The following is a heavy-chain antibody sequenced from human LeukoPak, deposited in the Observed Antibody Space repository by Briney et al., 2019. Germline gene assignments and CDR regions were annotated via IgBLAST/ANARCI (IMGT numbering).Heavy chain of an antibody. J-gene: IGHJ4*02. D-gene: IGHD3-3*01. V-gene: IGHV4-34*01. CDR1: GGSFSGYY. CDR2: INHSGST. CDR3: ARSRASYYVFWSGYANGGYYFDY. Sequence: SETLSLTCAVYGGSFSGYYWSWIRQPPGKGLEWIGEINHSGSTNYNPSLKSRVTISVDTSKNQFSLKLSSVTAADTVVYYCARSRASYYVFWSGYANGGYYFDYWGQGTLVTVSS.